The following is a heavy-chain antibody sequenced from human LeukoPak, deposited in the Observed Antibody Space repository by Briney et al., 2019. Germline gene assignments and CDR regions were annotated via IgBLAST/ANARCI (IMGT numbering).Heavy chain of an antibody. V-gene: IGHV3-43D*03. D-gene: IGHD6-13*01. CDR3: AKGGGAGYSSSWYNYYYMDV. CDR2: ISWDGGST. CDR1: GFTFDDYA. Sequence: GGSLRLSCAASGFTFDDYAMHWVRQAPGKGLEWVSLISWDGGSTYYADSVKGRFTISRDNSKNSLYLQMNSQRAEDTALYYCAKGGGAGYSSSWYNYYYMDVWGKGTTVTVSS. J-gene: IGHJ6*03.